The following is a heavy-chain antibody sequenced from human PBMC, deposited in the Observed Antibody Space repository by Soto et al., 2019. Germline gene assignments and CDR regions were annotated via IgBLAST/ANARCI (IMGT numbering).Heavy chain of an antibody. CDR3: ARSSYGDFSPFDY. Sequence: GGSLRLSCAASGFTFSSYAMSWVRQAPGKGLEWVSAISSSGGSTYYADSVKGRFTISRDNAKNTLYLQVNSLRAEDAAVYYCARSSYGDFSPFDYWGQGTLVTVSS. D-gene: IGHD4-17*01. CDR1: GFTFSSYA. V-gene: IGHV3-23*01. CDR2: ISSSGGST. J-gene: IGHJ4*02.